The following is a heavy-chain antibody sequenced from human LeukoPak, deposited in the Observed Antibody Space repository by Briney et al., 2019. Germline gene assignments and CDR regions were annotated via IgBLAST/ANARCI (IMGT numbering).Heavy chain of an antibody. Sequence: GGSLRLSCAASGFTFSTFAMIWVRQPPGKGLEWVSSIFPSGGEIHYADSVRGRFTISRDNSKSTLSLQMNSLRAEDTAVYYCAKGHGWEASYYYYYMDVWGKGTTVTISS. CDR1: GFTFSTFA. V-gene: IGHV3-23*01. CDR3: AKGHGWEASYYYYYMDV. J-gene: IGHJ6*03. CDR2: IFPSGGEI. D-gene: IGHD1-26*01.